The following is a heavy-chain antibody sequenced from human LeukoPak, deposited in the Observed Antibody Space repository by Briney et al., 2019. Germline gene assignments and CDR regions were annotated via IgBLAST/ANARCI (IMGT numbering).Heavy chain of an antibody. CDR3: ARHRSKWLQSSFDY. CDR1: GGSISSSYW. Sequence: PSGTLSLTCAVSGGSISSSYWWSWVRQPPGKGLEWIGEINHSGSTNYNPSLKSRVTISVDTSKNQFSLKLSSVTAADTAVYYCARHRSKWLQSSFDYWGQGTLVTVSS. D-gene: IGHD5-24*01. J-gene: IGHJ4*02. V-gene: IGHV4-4*02. CDR2: INHSGST.